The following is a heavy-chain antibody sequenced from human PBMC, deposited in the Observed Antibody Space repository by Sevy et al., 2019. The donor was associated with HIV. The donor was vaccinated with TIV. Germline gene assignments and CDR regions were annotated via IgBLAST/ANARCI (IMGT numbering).Heavy chain of an antibody. D-gene: IGHD2-15*01. V-gene: IGHV1-24*01. J-gene: IGHJ5*02. Sequence: GSVKVSCKASGYTLTKLSIHWVRQAPGKGLEWMGDFDPQDGETIYAERFQGRLTMTVDTSTDTAYMELSSLTSEDTAVYYCATVGLRYYSGASSYQGDWFDPWGQGTLVTVSS. CDR1: GYTLTKLS. CDR3: ATVGLRYYSGASSYQGDWFDP. CDR2: FDPQDGET.